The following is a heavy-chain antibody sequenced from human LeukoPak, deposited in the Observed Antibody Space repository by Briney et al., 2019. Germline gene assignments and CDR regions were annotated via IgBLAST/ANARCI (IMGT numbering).Heavy chain of an antibody. V-gene: IGHV1-69*06. D-gene: IGHD6-19*01. CDR3: AIRSDSGEQWPNYYYGMDV. CDR1: GGTFSSYA. J-gene: IGHJ6*04. Sequence: SVKVSCKASGGTFSSYAISWVRQAPGQGLEWMGGIIPIFGTANYAQKFQGRVTITADKSTSTAYMVLSSLRSEDTAVYYCAIRSDSGEQWPNYYYGMDVWGKGTTVTVSS. CDR2: IIPIFGTA.